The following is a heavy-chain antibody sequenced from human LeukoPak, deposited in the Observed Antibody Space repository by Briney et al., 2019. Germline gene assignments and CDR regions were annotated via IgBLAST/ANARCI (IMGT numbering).Heavy chain of an antibody. CDR2: TYYRSTWYN. Sequence: SQTLSLTCAISGDSVSSNSVTWDWIRQSPARGLEWLGRTYYRSTWYNDYAVSVRGRITVNPDTSKNQFSLHLNSVTPEDTAVYYCARRLTQYDCFDPWGQGILVTVSS. CDR3: ARRLTQYDCFDP. V-gene: IGHV6-1*01. D-gene: IGHD2-2*01. J-gene: IGHJ5*02. CDR1: GDSVSSNSVT.